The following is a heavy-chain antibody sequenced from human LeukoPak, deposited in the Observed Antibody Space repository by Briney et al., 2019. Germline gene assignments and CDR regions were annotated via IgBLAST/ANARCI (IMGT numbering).Heavy chain of an antibody. D-gene: IGHD3-10*01. CDR1: GYTFSTYG. CDR3: ARGETYYYGSGSRSGFDL. J-gene: IGHJ3*01. Sequence: ASVKVSCKASGYTFSTYGITWVRQAPGHGLGWMGWNSAYNGDRNYAQSLQDRVIMTTDTSTSTAYMELENLTPDDTAVYYCARGETYYYGSGSRSGFDLWGQGTVVIVSS. V-gene: IGHV1-18*01. CDR2: NSAYNGDR.